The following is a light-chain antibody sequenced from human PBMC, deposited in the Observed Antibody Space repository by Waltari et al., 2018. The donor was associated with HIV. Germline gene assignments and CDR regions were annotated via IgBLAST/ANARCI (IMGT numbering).Light chain of an antibody. J-gene: IGLJ3*02. V-gene: IGLV1-44*01. CDR1: SSNIGSNT. Sequence: QSVLTQPPSASGTPGQRVTISCSGSSSNIGSNTVSCFQQLPGTAPKLLTSSNNRRPSGVPDRFSGSKSGTSASLAITGLQSEDEADYYCAAWDDSLNGWVFGGGTKLTVL. CDR2: SNN. CDR3: AAWDDSLNGWV.